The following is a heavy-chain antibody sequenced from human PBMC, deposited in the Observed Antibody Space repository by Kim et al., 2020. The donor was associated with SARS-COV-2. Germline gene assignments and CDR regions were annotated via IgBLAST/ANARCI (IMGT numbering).Heavy chain of an antibody. D-gene: IGHD5-18*01. J-gene: IGHJ4*02. CDR2: IYYSGST. CDR1: DGSISSSSYY. V-gene: IGHV4-39*01. Sequence: SETLSLTCTVSDGSISSSSYYWGWIRQPPGKGLEWIGSIYYSGSTYYNPSLKSRFTISVDTSKNQFSLKLSSVTAADTAVYYCARVSVDTAMVRSWGQGTLVTVSS. CDR3: ARVSVDTAMVRS.